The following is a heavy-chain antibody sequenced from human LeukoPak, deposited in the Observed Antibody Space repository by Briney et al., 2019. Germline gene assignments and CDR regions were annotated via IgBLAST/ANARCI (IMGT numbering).Heavy chain of an antibody. CDR1: GFTFSSYA. J-gene: IGHJ3*02. V-gene: IGHV3-30-3*01. CDR3: ARGASITPFDAFDI. CDR2: ISYDGSNK. D-gene: IGHD3-10*01. Sequence: PGGSLRLSCAASGFTFSSYAMHWVRQAPGKGLEWVAVISYDGSNKYYADSVKGRFTISRDNSKNTLYLQMNSLRAEDTALYHCARGASITPFDAFDIWGQGTMVTVSS.